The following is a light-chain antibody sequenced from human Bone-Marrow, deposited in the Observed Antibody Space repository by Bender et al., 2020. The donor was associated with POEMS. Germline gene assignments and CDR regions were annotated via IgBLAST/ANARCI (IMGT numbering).Light chain of an antibody. CDR2: DVS. J-gene: IGLJ3*02. Sequence: QSALTQSRSVSGSPGQSVTISCTGTSSDVGGYNYVSWYQQHPGKAPKVMIYDVSNRPSGVSNRFSGSKSGNTASLTISGLQAEDEADYYCSSYTSSSTYVFGGGTKLTVL. CDR3: SSYTSSSTYV. V-gene: IGLV2-14*01. CDR1: SSDVGGYNY.